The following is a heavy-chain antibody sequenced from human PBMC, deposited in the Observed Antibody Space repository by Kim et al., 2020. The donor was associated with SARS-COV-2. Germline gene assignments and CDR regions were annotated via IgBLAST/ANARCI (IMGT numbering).Heavy chain of an antibody. CDR2: IYSGGST. CDR3: ARGIAVAGIYYYYYGMDV. J-gene: IGHJ6*02. CDR1: GFTVSSNY. Sequence: GGSLRLSCAASGFTVSSNYMSWVRQAPGKGLEWVSVIYSGGSTYYADSVKGRFTISRDNSKNTLYLQMNSLRAEDTAVYYCARGIAVAGIYYYYYGMDVWGQGTTVTVSS. V-gene: IGHV3-66*01. D-gene: IGHD6-19*01.